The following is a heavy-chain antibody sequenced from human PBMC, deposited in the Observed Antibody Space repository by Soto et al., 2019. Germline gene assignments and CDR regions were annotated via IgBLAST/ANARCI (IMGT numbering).Heavy chain of an antibody. Sequence: GGSLRLSCAASGFTFSSYAMHWVRQAPGKGLEWVAVISYDGSNKYYADSVKGRFTISRDNSKNTLYLQMNSLRAEDTAVYYRARGPYYYDSSGYYYVYWGQGTLVTVSS. CDR1: GFTFSSYA. J-gene: IGHJ4*02. CDR2: ISYDGSNK. D-gene: IGHD3-22*01. V-gene: IGHV3-30-3*01. CDR3: ARGPYYYDSSGYYYVY.